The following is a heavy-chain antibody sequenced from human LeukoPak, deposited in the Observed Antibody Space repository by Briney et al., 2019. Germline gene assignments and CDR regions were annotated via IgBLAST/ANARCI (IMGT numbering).Heavy chain of an antibody. CDR3: ARSPYYYDSSGYLPY. CDR1: GFTFSSYW. D-gene: IGHD3-22*01. CDR2: ITCDGSST. Sequence: GGSLRLSCAASGFTFSSYWMHWVRQAPGKGLVWVSRITCDGSSTSYADSVKGRFTISRDSAKNTLYLQMNSLRAEDTAVYYCARSPYYYDSSGYLPYWGQGALVTVSS. V-gene: IGHV3-74*01. J-gene: IGHJ4*02.